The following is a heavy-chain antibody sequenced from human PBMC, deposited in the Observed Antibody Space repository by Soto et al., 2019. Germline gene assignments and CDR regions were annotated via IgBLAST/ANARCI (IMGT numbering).Heavy chain of an antibody. CDR1: GFTFDDYA. CDR3: AKGGHYYGSGSIDY. J-gene: IGHJ4*02. D-gene: IGHD3-10*01. V-gene: IGHV3-9*01. CDR2: ISWNSGSI. Sequence: EVQLVESGGGLVQPGRSLRLSCAASGFTFDDYAMHWVRQAPGKGLEWVSGISWNSGSIGYADSVKGRFTISRDNAKNSLYLQMNSLRAEDTALYYCAKGGHYYGSGSIDYWGQGTLVTVSS.